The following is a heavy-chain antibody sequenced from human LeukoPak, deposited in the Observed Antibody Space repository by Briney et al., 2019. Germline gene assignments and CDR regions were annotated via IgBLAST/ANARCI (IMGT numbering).Heavy chain of an antibody. J-gene: IGHJ6*02. Sequence: PGGSLRLSCAASGFTFSSYGMHWVRQAPGKGLEWVAVISYDGSNKYYADSVKGRFTISRGNSKNTLYLQMNSLRAEDTAVYYCARGYGDYSAGYYYYYGMDVWGQGTTVTVSS. CDR1: GFTFSSYG. V-gene: IGHV3-30*19. CDR2: ISYDGSNK. D-gene: IGHD4-17*01. CDR3: ARGYGDYSAGYYYYYGMDV.